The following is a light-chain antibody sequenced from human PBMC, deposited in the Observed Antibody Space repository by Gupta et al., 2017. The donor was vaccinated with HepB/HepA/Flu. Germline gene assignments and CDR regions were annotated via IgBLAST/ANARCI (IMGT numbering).Light chain of an antibody. Sequence: QSVLTQSTSVSVTPAQRVTISCSGSSSNVGRNNVNWYQQLPGTAPKLLIYYNDERPSGVPDRISGSKSGTSASLAISGLQSEDEADYYCAAWDTSLNVVVFGGGTKLTVL. V-gene: IGLV1-44*01. CDR3: AAWDTSLNVVV. J-gene: IGLJ2*01. CDR1: SSNVGRNN. CDR2: YND.